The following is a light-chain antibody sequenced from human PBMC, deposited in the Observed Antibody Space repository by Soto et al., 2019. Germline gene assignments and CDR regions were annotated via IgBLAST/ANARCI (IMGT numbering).Light chain of an antibody. Sequence: VMTQAPATLSVSPGERATLSCRASQTINNNVAWYQLKDGQVPRLVIYGASTRATDIPARFSGSGSGTEFNLTISSLQPEDFAEYQCQQYNNWPQTFGQGTKVDIK. CDR3: QQYNNWPQT. CDR1: QTINNN. CDR2: GAS. J-gene: IGKJ1*01. V-gene: IGKV3-15*01.